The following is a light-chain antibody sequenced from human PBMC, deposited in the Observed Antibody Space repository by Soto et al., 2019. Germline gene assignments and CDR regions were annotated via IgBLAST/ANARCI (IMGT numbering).Light chain of an antibody. CDR1: QSISSE. V-gene: IGKV3-15*01. CDR3: QTGHNWTLT. CDR2: GAS. J-gene: IGKJ2*01. Sequence: EIVMTQSPATLSVSPGERATLSCRASQSISSELAWYQQKPGQPPRLLIYGASTRATGVPARFTGSGSGSDFTLTISGLQSEDFAVYYCQTGHNWTLTFGQGTRLEI.